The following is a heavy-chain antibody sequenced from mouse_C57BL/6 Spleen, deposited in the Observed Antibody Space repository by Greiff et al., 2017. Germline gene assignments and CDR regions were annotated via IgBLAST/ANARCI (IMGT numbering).Heavy chain of an antibody. D-gene: IGHD2-3*01. J-gene: IGHJ3*01. CDR3: AREVYDGYYTSY. Sequence: VQLQQPGAELVKPGASVKLSCKASGYTFTSYWMQWVKQRPGQGLEWIGEIDPSDSYTNYNQKFKGKATLTVDTSSSTAYMQLSSLTSEDSAVYYCAREVYDGYYTSYWGQGTLVTVSA. V-gene: IGHV1-50*01. CDR2: IDPSDSYT. CDR1: GYTFTSYW.